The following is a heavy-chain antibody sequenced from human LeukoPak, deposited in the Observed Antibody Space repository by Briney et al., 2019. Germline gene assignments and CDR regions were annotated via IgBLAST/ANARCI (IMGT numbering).Heavy chain of an antibody. CDR2: INWNGGST. D-gene: IGHD6-13*01. CDR3: ARTIAAAGRGYYFDY. Sequence: GGSLRLSCAASGFTFDDYGMSWVRQAPGKGLEWVSGINWNGGSTGYADSVKGRFTISRDNAKNSLYLRMNSLRAEDTALYHCARTIAAAGRGYYFDYWGQGTLVTVSS. J-gene: IGHJ4*02. CDR1: GFTFDDYG. V-gene: IGHV3-20*01.